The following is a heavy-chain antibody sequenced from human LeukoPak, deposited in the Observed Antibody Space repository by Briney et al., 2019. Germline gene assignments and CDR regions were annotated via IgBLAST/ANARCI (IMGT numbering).Heavy chain of an antibody. J-gene: IGHJ4*02. V-gene: IGHV3-33*01. CDR2: IWNDGSHK. CDR3: WRGIFASGSYPDF. CDR1: GFAFNSYA. D-gene: IGHD3-10*01. Sequence: GRSLRLSCAASGFAFNSYAMHWVRQAPGQGLEWVALIWNDGSHKFYSNSVRGQFNISKNKSKHTVSLQIDNLRPEDSAVYFFWRGIFASGSYPDFWGQGTLVTVSS.